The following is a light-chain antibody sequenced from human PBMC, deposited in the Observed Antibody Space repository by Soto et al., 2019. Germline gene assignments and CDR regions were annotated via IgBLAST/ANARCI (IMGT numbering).Light chain of an antibody. CDR3: SSYTSSSTPHV. CDR2: EVS. Sequence: QSALTQPASVSGSPGQSITISCTGTSSDVGGYNYVSWYQQHPGKAPKLMIYEVSNRPSGVSNRVSGSKSGNTASLTISGLQAEDEADYYCSSYTSSSTPHVFGTGTKLTVL. J-gene: IGLJ1*01. V-gene: IGLV2-14*01. CDR1: SSDVGGYNY.